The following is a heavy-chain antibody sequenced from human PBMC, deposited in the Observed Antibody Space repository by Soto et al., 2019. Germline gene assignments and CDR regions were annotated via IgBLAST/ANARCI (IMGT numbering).Heavy chain of an antibody. CDR2: ISYSGST. CDR3: ARRIATAASWFDP. Sequence: LSLTCTVSGGSITSSRYYWGWIRQPPGKGLEWIGSISYSGSTYYNASFKGRVTIFVDTSSNQCSLKLSSLTAADTAVYYCARRIATAASWFDPWGQGPLVTVSS. D-gene: IGHD6-25*01. V-gene: IGHV4-39*01. J-gene: IGHJ5*02. CDR1: GGSITSSRYY.